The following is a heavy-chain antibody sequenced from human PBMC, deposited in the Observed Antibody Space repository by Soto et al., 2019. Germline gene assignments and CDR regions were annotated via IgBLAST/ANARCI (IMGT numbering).Heavy chain of an antibody. CDR3: ASEGLGYCGGDCYP. D-gene: IGHD2-21*02. V-gene: IGHV4-61*08. Sequence: QVQLQESGPGLVKPSETLSLTCTVSGGSVRSGDYYWSWIRQPPGKGLEWIGYICYSGSTNYNPSLKSRVTISVDTSKNEFSLKLNSVTAADTSVYYCASEGLGYCGGDCYPWGQGTLVTVSS. J-gene: IGHJ5*02. CDR1: GGSVRSGDYY. CDR2: ICYSGST.